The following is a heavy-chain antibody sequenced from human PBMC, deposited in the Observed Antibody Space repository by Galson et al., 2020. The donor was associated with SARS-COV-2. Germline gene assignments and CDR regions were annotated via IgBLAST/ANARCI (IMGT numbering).Heavy chain of an antibody. Sequence: SVKVTCKASGGTFSSYAISWVRQAPGQGLEWMGGIIPIFGTANYAQKFQGRVTITADESTSTAYMELSSLRSEDTAVYYCARELAMVTILDYWGQGTLVTVSS. CDR3: ARELAMVTILDY. CDR2: IIPIFGTA. D-gene: IGHD5-18*01. J-gene: IGHJ4*02. CDR1: GGTFSSYA. V-gene: IGHV1-69*13.